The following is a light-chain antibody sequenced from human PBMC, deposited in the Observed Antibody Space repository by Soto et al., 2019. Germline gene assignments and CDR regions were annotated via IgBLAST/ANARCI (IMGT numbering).Light chain of an antibody. V-gene: IGLV2-14*01. CDR2: DVK. CDR3: TSYTSSSTLYV. J-gene: IGLJ1*01. CDR1: SSDVGGYNY. Sequence: QSALTQPASVSGSPGQSITISFTGTSSDVGGYNYVSWYQQHPGKAPKLMIYDVKNRASGASNRFSGSKSGNTASLTISGLQAEDEADYYCTSYTSSSTLYVFGTGTKVTVL.